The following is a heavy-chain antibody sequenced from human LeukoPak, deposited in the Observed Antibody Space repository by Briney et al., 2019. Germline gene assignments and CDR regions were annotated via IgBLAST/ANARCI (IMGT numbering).Heavy chain of an antibody. J-gene: IGHJ3*02. D-gene: IGHD6-19*01. CDR3: ARDGAGPPFDAFDI. Sequence: SETLSLTCTVSGGSISSGGYYWSWIRQPPGKGLEWIGYIYHSGSTYYNPSLKSRVTISVDTSKNQFSLKLSSVTAADTAVYYCARDGAGPPFDAFDIWGQGTMVTVSS. V-gene: IGHV4-30-2*01. CDR1: GGSISSGGYY. CDR2: IYHSGST.